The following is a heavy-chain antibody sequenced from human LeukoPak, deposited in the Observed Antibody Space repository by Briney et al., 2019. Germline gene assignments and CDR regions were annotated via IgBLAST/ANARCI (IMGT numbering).Heavy chain of an antibody. J-gene: IGHJ1*01. CDR1: GFTFSGSS. V-gene: IGHV3-73*01. D-gene: IGHD3-22*01. CDR3: TTDRYYDNSELQFQH. Sequence: PGGSLRLSCAASGFTFSGSSIHWVRQASGQGLEWVGRIRSKTNTYATAYAASVKGRFIISRDDSKNTAYLQMNGLKTEDTAVYYCTTDRYYDNSELQFQHWGQGTLVTVSS. CDR2: IRSKTNTYAT.